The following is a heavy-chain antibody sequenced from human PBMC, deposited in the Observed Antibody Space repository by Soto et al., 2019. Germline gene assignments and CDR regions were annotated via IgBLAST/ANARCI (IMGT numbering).Heavy chain of an antibody. V-gene: IGHV3-13*01. Sequence: GGSLRLSCAASGFTFSSYDMHVVSQATGKGLEWVSAIGTAGDTYYPGSVKGRFTISRENAKNSLYLQMNSLRAGDTAVYYCARGVAAAGYLVDYWGQGTLVTVSS. CDR1: GFTFSSYD. J-gene: IGHJ4*02. CDR3: ARGVAAAGYLVDY. CDR2: IGTAGDT. D-gene: IGHD6-13*01.